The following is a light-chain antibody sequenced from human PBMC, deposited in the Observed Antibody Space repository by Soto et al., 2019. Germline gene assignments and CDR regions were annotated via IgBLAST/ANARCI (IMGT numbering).Light chain of an antibody. CDR2: KAS. CDR1: QSISTW. CDR3: QQYSVYWT. Sequence: DIQMTQSPSTLSASVGDRVTITCRASQSISTWLAWYQQEPGKAPKLLIHKASSLQSGVPSRFSGSGSGTDFTLTISSLHPDDFATYYCQQYSVYWTFGQGTKVDNK. V-gene: IGKV1-5*03. J-gene: IGKJ1*01.